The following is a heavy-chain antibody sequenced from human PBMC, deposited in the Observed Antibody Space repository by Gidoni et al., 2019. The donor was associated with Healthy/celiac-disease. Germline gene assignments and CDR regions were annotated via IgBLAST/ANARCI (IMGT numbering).Heavy chain of an antibody. CDR3: ARQVYDILTSLLGGPDLNYYYYYMDV. CDR2: IYPGASST. D-gene: IGHD3-9*01. Sequence: EVQLVQSAAEVKQPGEALKSSRKGSGYSLTSDWSGGVRQMPGNVLEWMGIIYPGASSTRYSPSFQGQVTISADKSISTAYLHWSSLKASDTAMYYCARQVYDILTSLLGGPDLNYYYYYMDVWGKGTSVTVSS. V-gene: IGHV5-51*01. CDR1: GYSLTSDW. J-gene: IGHJ6*03.